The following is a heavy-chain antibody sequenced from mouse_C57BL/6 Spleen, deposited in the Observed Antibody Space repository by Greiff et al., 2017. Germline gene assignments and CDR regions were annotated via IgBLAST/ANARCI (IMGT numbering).Heavy chain of an antibody. Sequence: EVMLVESGGDLVKPGGSLKLSCAASGFTFSSYGMSWVRQTPDKRLEWVATISSGGSYTYYPDSVKGRFTISRDNAKNTLYLQMSRLKSEDTAMYYCARHEADWGQGTLVTVSA. J-gene: IGHJ3*01. V-gene: IGHV5-6*01. CDR2: ISSGGSYT. CDR3: ARHEAD. CDR1: GFTFSSYG.